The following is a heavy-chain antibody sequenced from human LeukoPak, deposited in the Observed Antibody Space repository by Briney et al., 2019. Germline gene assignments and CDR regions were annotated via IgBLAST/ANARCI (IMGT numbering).Heavy chain of an antibody. V-gene: IGHV3-15*01. Sequence: GGSLRLSCAASGFTFSSAWMSWVRQAPGKGLEWVGRIKSKTDGGTADYYAAPVKGRFTISRDDSKNTLYLQMSSLKTEDTAVYYCTTYYDGESTEYFQHWGQGTLVTVSS. CDR1: GFTFSSAW. CDR3: TTYYDGESTEYFQH. D-gene: IGHD3-10*01. CDR2: IKSKTDGGTA. J-gene: IGHJ1*01.